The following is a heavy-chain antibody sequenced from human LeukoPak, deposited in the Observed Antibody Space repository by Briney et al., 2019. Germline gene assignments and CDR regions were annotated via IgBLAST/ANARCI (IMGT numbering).Heavy chain of an antibody. Sequence: SVKVSCKASGYTFTSYDINWVRQATGQGLEWMGGIIPIFGTANYAQKFQGRVTITADESTSTAYMELSSLRSEDTAVYYCARGGGRIFGVVTPLDYWGQGTLVTVSS. V-gene: IGHV1-69*13. D-gene: IGHD3-3*01. CDR1: GYTFTSYD. CDR2: IIPIFGTA. J-gene: IGHJ4*02. CDR3: ARGGGRIFGVVTPLDY.